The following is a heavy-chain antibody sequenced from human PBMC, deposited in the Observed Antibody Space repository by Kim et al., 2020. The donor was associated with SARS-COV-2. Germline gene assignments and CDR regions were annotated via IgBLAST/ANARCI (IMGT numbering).Heavy chain of an antibody. Sequence: GGSLRLSCAASGFTFSSYGMHWVRQAPGKGLEWVAVISYDGSNKYYADSVKGRFTISRDNSKNTLYLQMNSLRAEDTAVYYCAKESLYSSGWGTEGYYYGMDVWGQGTTVTVSS. CDR3: AKESLYSSGWGTEGYYYGMDV. V-gene: IGHV3-30*18. J-gene: IGHJ6*02. CDR1: GFTFSSYG. D-gene: IGHD6-19*01. CDR2: ISYDGSNK.